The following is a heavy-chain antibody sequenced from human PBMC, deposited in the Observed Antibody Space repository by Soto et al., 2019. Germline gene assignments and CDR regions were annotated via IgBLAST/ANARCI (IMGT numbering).Heavy chain of an antibody. D-gene: IGHD3-22*01. J-gene: IGHJ4*02. CDR3: ARDLYSDRSGMTNDY. CDR1: GFTFSSKY. V-gene: IGHV3-53*01. Sequence: XVCLRLSCAACGFTFSSKYMSWVRQAPGKGLEWVSVIYSGGSTYYADSVKGRFTISRDNSKNTLYLQMNSLRAEDTAVYHCARDLYSDRSGMTNDYWGQRTLVTVSS. CDR2: IYSGGST.